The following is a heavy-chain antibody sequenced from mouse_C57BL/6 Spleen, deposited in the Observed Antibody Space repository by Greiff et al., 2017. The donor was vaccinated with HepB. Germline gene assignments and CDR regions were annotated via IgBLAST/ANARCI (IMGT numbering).Heavy chain of an antibody. Sequence: QVQLKESGAELVRPGASVTLSCKASGYTFTDYEMHWVKQTPVHGLEWIGAIDPETGGTAYNQKFKGKAILTADKSSSTAYMELRSLTSEDSAVYYCTRGVYWGQGTSVTVSS. V-gene: IGHV1-15*01. CDR3: TRGVY. J-gene: IGHJ4*01. CDR1: GYTFTDYE. CDR2: IDPETGGT.